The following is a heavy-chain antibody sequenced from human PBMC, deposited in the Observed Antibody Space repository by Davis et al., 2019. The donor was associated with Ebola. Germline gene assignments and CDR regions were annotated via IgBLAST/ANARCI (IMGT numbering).Heavy chain of an antibody. Sequence: SVKVSCKASGGTFSSYAISWVRQAPGQGLEWMGWISAYNGNTNYAQKFQGRVTITADESTSTAYMERSSLRSEDTAVYYCARLAMIPYYYGMDVWGQGTTVTVSS. CDR3: ARLAMIPYYYGMDV. CDR1: GGTFSSYA. V-gene: IGHV1-69*13. CDR2: ISAYNGNT. D-gene: IGHD5-12*01. J-gene: IGHJ6*02.